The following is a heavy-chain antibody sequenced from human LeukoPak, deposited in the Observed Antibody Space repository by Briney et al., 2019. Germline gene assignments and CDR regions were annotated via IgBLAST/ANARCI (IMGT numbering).Heavy chain of an antibody. CDR2: IYYSGST. D-gene: IGHD5-12*01. CDR3: ARAYSGYATEFDY. J-gene: IGHJ4*02. V-gene: IGHV4-61*01. CDR1: GGSVSSGSYY. Sequence: PSETLSLTCTVSGGSVSSGSYYWSWIRQPPGKGLEWIGYIYYSGSTNYNPSLKSRVTISVDTSKNQFSLKLSSVTAADTAVYYCARAYSGYATEFDYWGQGTLVTVSS.